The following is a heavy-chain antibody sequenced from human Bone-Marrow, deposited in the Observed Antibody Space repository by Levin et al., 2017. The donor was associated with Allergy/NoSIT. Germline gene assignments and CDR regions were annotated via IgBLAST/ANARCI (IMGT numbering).Heavy chain of an antibody. CDR1: GVSISNHY. D-gene: IGHD3-3*01. J-gene: IGHJ6*02. Sequence: ASETLSLTCTVSGVSISNHYWNWIRQPPGKGLEWIGYIHSSGSTNYNPSLKSRVTVSLDMSKNQFSLRLRSVTAEDTAVYYCARDPGTYFETSSGRAGMDVWGQGTTVTVSS. V-gene: IGHV4-59*11. CDR2: IHSSGST. CDR3: ARDPGTYFETSSGRAGMDV.